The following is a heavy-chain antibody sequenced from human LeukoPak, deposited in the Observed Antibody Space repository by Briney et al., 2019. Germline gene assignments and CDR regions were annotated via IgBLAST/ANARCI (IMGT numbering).Heavy chain of an antibody. CDR1: GFTFSSSW. CDR3: ATGGWYPNH. Sequence: GGSLRLSCVTSGFTFSSSWMSWVRQAPGKGLEWVAYIKQDGSEKYYVDSVKGRFTISRDNAKNSLYLQMNSLSAEDTAVYPCATGGWYPNHWGQGTLVTVSS. D-gene: IGHD2-15*01. V-gene: IGHV3-7*01. J-gene: IGHJ5*02. CDR2: IKQDGSEK.